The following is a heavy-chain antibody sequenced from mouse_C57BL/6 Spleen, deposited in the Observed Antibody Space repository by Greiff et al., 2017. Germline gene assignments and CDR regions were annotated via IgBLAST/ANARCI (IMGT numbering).Heavy chain of an antibody. CDR2: IDPSDSEP. CDR1: GYTFTSYW. V-gene: IGHV1-52*01. J-gene: IGHJ3*01. D-gene: IGHD1-1*01. CDR3: AREAYGSSYGFAY. Sequence: VQLQQPGAELVRPGSSVKLSCKASGYTFTSYWMHWVKQRPIQGLEWIGNIDPSDSEPHYNQKFKDKATLTVDKSSSPAYMQLSSLTSEDSAVYYCAREAYGSSYGFAYWGQGTLVTVSA.